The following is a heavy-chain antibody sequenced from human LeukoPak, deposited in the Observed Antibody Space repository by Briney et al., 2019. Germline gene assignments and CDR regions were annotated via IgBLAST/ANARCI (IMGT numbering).Heavy chain of an antibody. Sequence: NPSETLSLTCTVSGGSISSYYWSWIRQPPGKGLEWIGNIYNSENTNYNPSLKSRVTISVHTSKNQFSLKLSSVTAADTAVYYCARILGGNHGPSFDYWGQGTLVTVSS. J-gene: IGHJ4*02. CDR2: IYNSENT. V-gene: IGHV4-59*01. CDR3: ARILGGNHGPSFDY. CDR1: GGSISSYY. D-gene: IGHD3-10*01.